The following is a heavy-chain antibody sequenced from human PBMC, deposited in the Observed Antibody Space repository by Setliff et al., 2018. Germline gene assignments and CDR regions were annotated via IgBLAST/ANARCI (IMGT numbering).Heavy chain of an antibody. CDR3: ASPRRDDLDSPFDAFDI. J-gene: IGHJ3*02. Sequence: SETLSLTCGVSGISISSGHYWGWIRQPPGKGLEWIATIYHKGRTYYNPSLDSRVTISLGTSKNHFSLRLSSVTAADTAVYYCASPRRDDLDSPFDAFDIWGQGTKVTVSS. D-gene: IGHD3-3*01. V-gene: IGHV4-38-2*01. CDR2: IYHKGRT. CDR1: GISISSGHY.